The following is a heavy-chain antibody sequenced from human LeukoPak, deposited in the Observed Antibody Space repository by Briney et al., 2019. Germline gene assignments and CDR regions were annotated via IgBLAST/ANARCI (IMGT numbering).Heavy chain of an antibody. V-gene: IGHV4-59*12. J-gene: IGHJ4*02. CDR3: ARDGYYYDSSGYYF. Sequence: SETLSLTCTVSGGSISGYYWSWIRKPPGKGLEWIGHIYHSGSTDYNPSLQGRVSISVDASKNQFSLRLSSVTAADTAVYYCARDGYYYDSSGYYFWGQGTLVTVSS. CDR2: IYHSGST. D-gene: IGHD3-22*01. CDR1: GGSISGYY.